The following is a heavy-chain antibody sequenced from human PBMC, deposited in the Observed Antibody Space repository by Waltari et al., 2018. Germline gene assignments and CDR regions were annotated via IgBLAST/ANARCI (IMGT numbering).Heavy chain of an antibody. J-gene: IGHJ3*02. Sequence: EVQLVESGGGLVQPGGSLRLSCAASGFTFSSYWMSWVRQAPGKGREWVANIKQVGSDKYYVDSVKGRFTIARDNAKNSLYLQMNSLRAEDTAVYYCARDPYVSGAFDIWGQGTMVIVSS. D-gene: IGHD3-16*01. V-gene: IGHV3-7*01. CDR1: GFTFSSYW. CDR2: IKQVGSDK. CDR3: ARDPYVSGAFDI.